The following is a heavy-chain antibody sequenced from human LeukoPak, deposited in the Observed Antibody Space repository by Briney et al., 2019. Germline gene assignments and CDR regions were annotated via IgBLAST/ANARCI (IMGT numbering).Heavy chain of an antibody. J-gene: IGHJ4*02. CDR1: GVSISTFY. Sequence: PSESLSLTCAVSGVSISTFYWTWVPHPPGGGLGRGGNIYYSGNTNYNPSPKSGVTTSVATSKNHFYLKLSSVTAADTAVYYCARWDYDSSGYLYFDYWGQGALVTVSS. V-gene: IGHV4-59*12. CDR3: ARWDYDSSGYLYFDY. CDR2: IYYSGNT. D-gene: IGHD3-22*01.